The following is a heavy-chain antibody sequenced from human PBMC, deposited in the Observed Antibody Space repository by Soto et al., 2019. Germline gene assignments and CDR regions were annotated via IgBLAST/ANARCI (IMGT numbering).Heavy chain of an antibody. J-gene: IGHJ4*02. V-gene: IGHV4-30-4*01. CDR3: ASFYGAGYSYGLYYFDY. CDR2: TYYSGST. D-gene: IGHD5-18*01. CDR1: GGSISSGDYY. Sequence: SETLSLTCTVSGGSISSGDYYWSWIRQPPGKGLEWIGYTYYSGSTYYNPSLKSRATISVDTSKNQFSLRLSSVTAADTAVYYCASFYGAGYSYGLYYFDYWGQGTLVTVSS.